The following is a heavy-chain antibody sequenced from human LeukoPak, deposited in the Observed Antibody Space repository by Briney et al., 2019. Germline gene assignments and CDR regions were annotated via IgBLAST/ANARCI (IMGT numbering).Heavy chain of an antibody. V-gene: IGHV3-7*03. Sequence: GGSLRLSCVASGFPFSSYWMTWVRQAPGKGLEWVANIKQDGSKKSYVDSVKGRFTISRDNTKNSLYLQMNSLRAEDTAVFYCARDQYDTWSRRGNFDSWGQGTLVIVSS. CDR2: IKQDGSKK. D-gene: IGHD3/OR15-3a*01. CDR3: ARDQYDTWSRRGNFDS. CDR1: GFPFSSYW. J-gene: IGHJ4*02.